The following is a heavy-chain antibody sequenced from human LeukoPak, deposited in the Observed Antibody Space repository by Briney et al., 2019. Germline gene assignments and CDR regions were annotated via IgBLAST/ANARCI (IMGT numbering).Heavy chain of an antibody. J-gene: IGHJ5*02. Sequence: GRSLRLSCAASGFTFSSYGMHWVRQAPGKGLEWVAVIWYDGSNKYCADSVKGRFTISRDNSKNTLYLQMNSLRAEDTAVYYCARDSAVNDEWLLYLPGWFDPWGQGTLVTVSS. CDR1: GFTFSSYG. CDR2: IWYDGSNK. D-gene: IGHD3-3*01. V-gene: IGHV3-33*01. CDR3: ARDSAVNDEWLLYLPGWFDP.